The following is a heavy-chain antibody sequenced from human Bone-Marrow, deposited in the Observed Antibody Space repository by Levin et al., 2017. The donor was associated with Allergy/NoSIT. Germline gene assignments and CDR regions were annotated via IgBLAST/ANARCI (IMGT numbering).Heavy chain of an antibody. V-gene: IGHV2-5*01. CDR3: AHHRLLSFGELS. J-gene: IGHJ5*02. CDR1: GFSVTPSGVG. Sequence: SGPTLVKPPQTLTLTCTFSGFSVTPSGVGVGWIRQPPEKALEWLALIYWNDDKHYSPSLKTRLTITKDTSKNQVVLTMTNMDPVDTATYYCAHHRLLSFGELSWGQGTLVTVSS. CDR2: IYWNDDK. D-gene: IGHD3-10*01.